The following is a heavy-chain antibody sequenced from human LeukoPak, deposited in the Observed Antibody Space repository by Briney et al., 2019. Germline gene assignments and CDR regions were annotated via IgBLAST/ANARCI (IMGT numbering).Heavy chain of an antibody. CDR3: ARDKRSDSSGYYYGDNWFDP. CDR2: ISSSSSYI. D-gene: IGHD3-22*01. V-gene: IGHV3-21*01. J-gene: IGHJ5*02. Sequence: KPGGSLRLSCAASGFTFSSYSMNWVRQAPGKGLEWVSSISSSSSYIYYADSVKGRFTISRDNAKNSLYLQMNSLRAEDTAVYYCARDKRSDSSGYYYGDNWFDPWGQGTLVTVSS. CDR1: GFTFSSYS.